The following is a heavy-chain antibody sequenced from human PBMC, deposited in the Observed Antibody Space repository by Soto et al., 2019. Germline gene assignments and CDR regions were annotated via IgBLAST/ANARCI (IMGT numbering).Heavy chain of an antibody. V-gene: IGHV3-30*18. D-gene: IGHD6-13*01. CDR2: ISYDGSNK. CDR1: GFTFSSYG. CDR3: AKDLWRQQLVLDY. Sequence: QVQLVESGGGVVQPGRSLRLSCAASGFTFSSYGMHWVRQAPGKGLEWVAVISYDGSNKYYADSVKGRFTISRDNSKNTLYLQMNSLRAEDTAVYYCAKDLWRQQLVLDYWGHGTLVTVSS. J-gene: IGHJ4*01.